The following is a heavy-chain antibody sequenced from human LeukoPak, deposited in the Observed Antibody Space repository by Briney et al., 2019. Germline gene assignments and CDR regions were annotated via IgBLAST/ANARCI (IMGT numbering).Heavy chain of an antibody. J-gene: IGHJ4*02. V-gene: IGHV3-66*01. CDR3: ARERPDSRNLDS. D-gene: IGHD1-14*01. CDR1: GFIVRSNH. Sequence: GESLRLTCAAFGFIVRSNHINWVRQAPGKGLEWVSITYSGDTTYYADSVKGRFIISRDDSKNTLSLQMNDLRVEDTAVYYCARERPDSRNLDSWGRGALVTVSS. CDR2: TYSGDTT.